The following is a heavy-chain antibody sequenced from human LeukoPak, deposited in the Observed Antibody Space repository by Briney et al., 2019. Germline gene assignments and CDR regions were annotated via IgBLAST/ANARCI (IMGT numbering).Heavy chain of an antibody. J-gene: IGHJ4*01. CDR1: GFTFSAYA. CDR2: IVGSGASR. V-gene: IGHV3-23*01. D-gene: IGHD3-22*01. CDR3: AKGDDYNYFYSSGYFDY. Sequence: PGGSLRLSCAASGFTFSAYAMTWVRQAPGKGLEWVSHIVGSGASRDYADSVKGRLTISRDNSKNTLYLQMNSLRAEDTAIYYCAKGDDYNYFYSSGYFDYWGHGTLVTVSS.